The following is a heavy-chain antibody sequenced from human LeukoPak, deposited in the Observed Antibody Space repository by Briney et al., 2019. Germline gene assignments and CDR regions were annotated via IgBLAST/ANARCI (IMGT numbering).Heavy chain of an antibody. CDR3: ANTPSIRITMIVVVPVGT. V-gene: IGHV3-23*01. Sequence: GGSLRLSCAASGFTFSSYAMSWVRQAPGKGLEWVSAISGSGGSTYYADSVKGRFTISRDNSKNTLYLQMNSLRAEDTAVYYCANTPSIRITMIVVVPVGTWGQGTMVTVSS. CDR2: ISGSGGST. CDR1: GFTFSSYA. D-gene: IGHD3-22*01. J-gene: IGHJ3*02.